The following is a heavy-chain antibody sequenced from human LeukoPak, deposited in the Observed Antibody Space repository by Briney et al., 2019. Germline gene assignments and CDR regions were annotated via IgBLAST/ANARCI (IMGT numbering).Heavy chain of an antibody. CDR1: GYTFTSYG. CDR3: ARDSLVYCGGDCYSVDY. Sequence: GSVKVSCKASGYTFTSYGISWVRQAPGQGLEWMGWISAYNGNTNYAQKLQGRVTMTTDTSTSTAYMELRSLRSDDTAVYYCARDSLVYCGGDCYSVDYWGQGILVTVSS. D-gene: IGHD2-21*02. CDR2: ISAYNGNT. V-gene: IGHV1-18*01. J-gene: IGHJ4*02.